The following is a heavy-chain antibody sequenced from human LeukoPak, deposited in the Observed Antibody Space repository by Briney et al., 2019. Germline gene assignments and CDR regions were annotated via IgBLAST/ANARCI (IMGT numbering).Heavy chain of an antibody. V-gene: IGHV3-23*01. D-gene: IGHD1-26*01. CDR2: ISGSGGST. CDR1: GFTFSSYA. Sequence: PGGSLRLSCAASGFTFSSYAMSWVRQAPGKGLEWVSAISGSGGSTYYADSVKGRFTISRDNSKNTLYLQMNSLRAEDTAVYYCAKPYSGNYYPNWFDPWGQGTLVTVSS. CDR3: AKPYSGNYYPNWFDP. J-gene: IGHJ5*02.